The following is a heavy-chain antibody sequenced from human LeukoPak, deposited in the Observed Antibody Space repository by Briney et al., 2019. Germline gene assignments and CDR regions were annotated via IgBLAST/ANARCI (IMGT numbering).Heavy chain of an antibody. J-gene: IGHJ4*02. CDR3: ARGSLNHDHFHS. D-gene: IGHD1-14*01. V-gene: IGHV4-39*07. Sequence: SETLSLTCSVASGSIITTSYYCAWTRQPPGKGLEWIGAINHLGSTYYSPSLKSRVTISGDSSNNHCSLRLPSVTAADTAVYFCARGSLNHDHFHSWGQGHLVTVSS. CDR2: INHLGST. CDR1: SGSIITTSYY.